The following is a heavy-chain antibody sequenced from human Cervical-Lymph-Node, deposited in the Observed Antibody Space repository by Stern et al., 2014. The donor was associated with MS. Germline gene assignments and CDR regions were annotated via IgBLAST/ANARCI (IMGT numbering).Heavy chain of an antibody. CDR1: GFTFSTHG. V-gene: IGHV3-33*01. Sequence: VHLVESGGGVVQPGTSLRLSCAAFGFTFSTHGMHWVRQAPGKGLEWVAVIWYDGSNEAYGSSVKGRVTISRDNSKNMLYLQMNSLRAEDTAVYYCVAYASGANINFWGQGTLVTVSS. D-gene: IGHD2-2*01. J-gene: IGHJ4*02. CDR2: IWYDGSNE. CDR3: VAYASGANINF.